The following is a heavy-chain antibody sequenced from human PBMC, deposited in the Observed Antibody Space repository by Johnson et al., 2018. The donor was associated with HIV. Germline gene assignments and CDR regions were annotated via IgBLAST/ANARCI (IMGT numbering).Heavy chain of an antibody. CDR1: GFTFDNYG. V-gene: IGHV3-23*04. Sequence: VQLVESGGGVVQPGRSLRLSCAASGFTFDNYGMSGVRQAPGKGLEWVPTTSGGGTTYNSDAEKGRFTISRDSSKDTLYLQMNSLRADDTAVYYCAKAPNWNYGDAFDVWGQGTMLTVSS. CDR2: TSGGGTT. J-gene: IGHJ3*01. D-gene: IGHD1-7*01. CDR3: AKAPNWNYGDAFDV.